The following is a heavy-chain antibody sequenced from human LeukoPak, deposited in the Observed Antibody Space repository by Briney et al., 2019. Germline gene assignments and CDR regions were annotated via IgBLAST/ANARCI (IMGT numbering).Heavy chain of an antibody. Sequence: PSETLSLTCTVSGGSISSYYWSWIRQPPGKGLEWIGYIYYSGSTNYSPSLKSRVTISVDTSKNQFSLKLSSVTAADTAVYYCARHGYDSSGYKMGYYYYYYYMDVWGKGTTVTISS. CDR3: ARHGYDSSGYKMGYYYYYYYMDV. D-gene: IGHD3-22*01. CDR2: IYYSGST. J-gene: IGHJ6*03. CDR1: GGSISSYY. V-gene: IGHV4-59*01.